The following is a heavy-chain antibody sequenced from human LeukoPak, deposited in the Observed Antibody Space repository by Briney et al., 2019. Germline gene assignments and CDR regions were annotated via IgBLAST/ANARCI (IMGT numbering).Heavy chain of an antibody. CDR2: INTDGSST. CDR1: GFTFSIYW. Sequence: GGSLRLSCAASGFTFSIYWMHWVRQAPGKGLVWVSRINTDGSSTTYADSVKGRFTISRDNAKNTLYLQMNSLRADDTAVYYCAKGLMGATPYYFDYWGQGTLVTVSS. V-gene: IGHV3-74*01. D-gene: IGHD1-26*01. J-gene: IGHJ4*02. CDR3: AKGLMGATPYYFDY.